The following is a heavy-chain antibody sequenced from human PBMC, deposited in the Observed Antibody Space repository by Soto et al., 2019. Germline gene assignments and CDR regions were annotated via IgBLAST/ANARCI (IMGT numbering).Heavy chain of an antibody. CDR2: INHSGST. Sequence: PSETLSLTCAVYGGSFSGYYWSWIRQPPGKGLEWIGEINHSGSTNYNPSLKSRVTISVDTSKNQFSLKLSSVTAADTAVYYCARVVGKYCSGGSCYGSRHAFDIWGQGTMVTVAS. CDR1: GGSFSGYY. D-gene: IGHD2-15*01. J-gene: IGHJ3*02. CDR3: ARVVGKYCSGGSCYGSRHAFDI. V-gene: IGHV4-34*01.